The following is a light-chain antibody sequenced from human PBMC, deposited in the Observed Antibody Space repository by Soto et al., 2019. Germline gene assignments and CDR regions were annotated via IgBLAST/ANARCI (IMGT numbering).Light chain of an antibody. CDR1: SGHSSYA. J-gene: IGLJ3*02. CDR3: QTWGTGINWV. CDR2: LNSDGSH. Sequence: QPVLTQSPSASASLGASFKLTCTLSSGHSSYAIAWHQQQPEKGPRYLMKLNSDGSHSKGDGIPDRFSGSSSGAERYLTISSLQSEDEADYYCQTWGTGINWVFGGGTKLTVL. V-gene: IGLV4-69*01.